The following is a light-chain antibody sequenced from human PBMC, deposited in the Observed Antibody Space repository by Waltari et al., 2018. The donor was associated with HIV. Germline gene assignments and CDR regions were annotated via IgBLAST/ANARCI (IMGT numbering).Light chain of an antibody. Sequence: EIVLTQSPGTLSLSPGEGGTLSCRASQTIDRRSLAWYQQRPGQAPRLIISGASNRATGIPDRFSGSGSGTSFTLTISRLEPEDFALYFCQQYATSVRTFGQGTKVEIK. CDR1: QTIDRRS. CDR2: GAS. V-gene: IGKV3-20*01. J-gene: IGKJ1*01. CDR3: QQYATSVRT.